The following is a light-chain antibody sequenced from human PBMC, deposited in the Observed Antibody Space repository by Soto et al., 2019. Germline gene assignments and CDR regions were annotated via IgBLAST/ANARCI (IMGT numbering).Light chain of an antibody. V-gene: IGKV1D-12*01. CDR1: QFISTW. CDR2: AAT. Sequence: DIQVTQSPSSVSASVGDRVTITCRASQFISTWLAWYQQKPGEAPKLLIFAATRLHSGVPLKFSGSGSGTDYTLTISSPQPEDFAPYYCQQADSFPLTFGGGTKVDIQ. J-gene: IGKJ4*01. CDR3: QQADSFPLT.